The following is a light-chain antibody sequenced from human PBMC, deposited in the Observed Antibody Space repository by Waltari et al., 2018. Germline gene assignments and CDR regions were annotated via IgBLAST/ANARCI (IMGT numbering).Light chain of an antibody. CDR3: QQYYSTPRT. V-gene: IGKV4-1*01. CDR2: WAS. Sequence: DIVMTQSPDSLAVSLGERATINCKSSQSVLYSSNDKNYLAWYQQKPGQPPKLLIYWASTRESGVPDRFNGSGSGTDFTLTISSLQAEDVAVYYCQQYYSTPRTFGQGPRV. J-gene: IGKJ1*01. CDR1: QSVLYSSNDKNY.